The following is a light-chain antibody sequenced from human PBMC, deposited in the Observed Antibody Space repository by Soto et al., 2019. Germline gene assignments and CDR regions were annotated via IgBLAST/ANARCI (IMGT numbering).Light chain of an antibody. CDR2: DAS. J-gene: IGKJ1*01. CDR1: QSISTY. V-gene: IGKV1-39*01. Sequence: DIQMTQSPSSLSASVGDRVTITCRASQSISTYLNWYQQKPGKAPKLLIYDASSLQSGVPSRFSGSGSGTDFTLTISSLQPEDFASYYCQQSYSNPPAFGQVTKVEIK. CDR3: QQSYSNPPA.